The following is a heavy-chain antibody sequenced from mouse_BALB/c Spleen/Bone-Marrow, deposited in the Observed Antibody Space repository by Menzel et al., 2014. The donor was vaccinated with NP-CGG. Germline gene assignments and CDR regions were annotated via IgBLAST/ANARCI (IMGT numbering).Heavy chain of an antibody. Sequence: EVKLQESGAELVEPGASVKLSCTASGFNIKDTYMHWVKQRPEQGLEWIGRIDPANGNTKYDPKFQGKATITADTSSNTAYLQLSSLTSEDTAVYYCARWEYYAMDYWGQGTPVTVSS. CDR3: ARWEYYAMDY. CDR2: IDPANGNT. D-gene: IGHD4-1*01. CDR1: GFNIKDTY. V-gene: IGHV14-3*02. J-gene: IGHJ4*01.